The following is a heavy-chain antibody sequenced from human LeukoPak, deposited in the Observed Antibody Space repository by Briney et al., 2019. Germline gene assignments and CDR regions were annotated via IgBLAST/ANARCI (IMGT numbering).Heavy chain of an antibody. Sequence: GGSLRLSCAASGFTFSSFGLHWVRQAPGKGLEWVSSISSSSSYIYYADSVKGRFTISRDNAKNSLYLQMNSLRAEDTAVYYCARGIAEAIYYFDYWGPGTLVTVSS. D-gene: IGHD6-13*01. CDR1: GFTFSSFG. J-gene: IGHJ4*02. V-gene: IGHV3-21*01. CDR2: ISSSSSYI. CDR3: ARGIAEAIYYFDY.